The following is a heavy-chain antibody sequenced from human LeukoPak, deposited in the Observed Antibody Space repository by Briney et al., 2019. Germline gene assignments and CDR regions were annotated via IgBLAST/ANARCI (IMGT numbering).Heavy chain of an antibody. D-gene: IGHD3-10*01. V-gene: IGHV3-NL1*01. CDR2: ISGSGSNT. CDR1: GFTFSSYG. CDR3: AKDGDDYYGSGSYADY. Sequence: GGSLRLSCAASGFTFSSYGMHWVRQAPGKGLEWVSSISGSGSNTYYADSVKGRFTISRDNSKNTLYLQVNSLRAEDTAVYYCAKDGDDYYGSGSYADYWGQGTLVTVSS. J-gene: IGHJ4*02.